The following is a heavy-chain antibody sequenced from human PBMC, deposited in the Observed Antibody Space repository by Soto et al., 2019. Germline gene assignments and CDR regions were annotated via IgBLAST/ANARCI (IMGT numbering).Heavy chain of an antibody. CDR2: IYYSGST. D-gene: IGHD2-21*01. J-gene: IGHJ5*02. CDR3: ARGSPEIAGNWFDP. V-gene: IGHV4-59*01. CDR1: GGSISSYY. Sequence: SETLSLTCTVSGGSISSYYWSWIRQPPGKGLEWIGYIYYSGSTNYNPSLKSRVTISVDTSKNQFSLKLSSVTAADTAVYYCARGSPEIAGNWFDPWGQGTLVTVSS.